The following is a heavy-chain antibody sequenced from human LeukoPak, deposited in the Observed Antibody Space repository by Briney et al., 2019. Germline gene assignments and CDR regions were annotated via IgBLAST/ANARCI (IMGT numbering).Heavy chain of an antibody. D-gene: IGHD6-6*01. J-gene: IGHJ4*02. CDR3: ARHKGGSSLSDY. CDR1: GGSISSGGYS. V-gene: IGHV4-30-2*03. Sequence: PSQTLSLTCAVSGGSISSGGYSWSWIRQPPGKGLEWIAYIYHSGSTYYNPSLESRVTISVDPSKNQFSLKLSSVTAADTAVYYCARHKGGSSLSDYWGQGTLVTVSS. CDR2: IYHSGST.